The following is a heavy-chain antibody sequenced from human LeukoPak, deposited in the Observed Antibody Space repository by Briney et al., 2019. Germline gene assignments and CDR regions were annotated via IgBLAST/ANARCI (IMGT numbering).Heavy chain of an antibody. CDR3: AKAPGGSYYVYFQH. J-gene: IGHJ1*01. V-gene: IGHV3-9*01. Sequence: GGSLRLSCAASGFMLSSTWMHWVRQAPGKGLEWVSGISWNSGSIGYADSVKGRFTISRDNARNSLYLQMNSLRAEDTALYYCAKAPGGSYYVYFQHWGQGTLVTVSS. CDR1: GFMLSSTW. CDR2: ISWNSGSI. D-gene: IGHD1-26*01.